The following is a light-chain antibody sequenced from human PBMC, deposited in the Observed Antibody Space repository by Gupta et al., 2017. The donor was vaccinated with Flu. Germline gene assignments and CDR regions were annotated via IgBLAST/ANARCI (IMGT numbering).Light chain of an antibody. Sequence: QSALTQPPSASGTHGQRVTLSCSRRSSNIGSYPVDWYQQLPGTAPKLLIYDFSQRPSGVPDRFSGSKSGTSASLAISGLQSEDEADYYCAVWDDSLSGHYVFGSGTKVTVL. CDR2: DFS. V-gene: IGLV1-44*01. CDR3: AVWDDSLSGHYV. J-gene: IGLJ1*01. CDR1: SSNIGSYP.